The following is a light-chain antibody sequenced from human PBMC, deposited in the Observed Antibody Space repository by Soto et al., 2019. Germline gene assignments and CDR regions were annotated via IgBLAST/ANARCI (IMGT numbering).Light chain of an antibody. Sequence: EIVMTQSPATLSVSPGERATLSCRASQSVDSKLAWYQQKPGQAPRLLIYGASTRATGIPARFSGSVSGTEFNLTISSLQSEDFAVYYCQQYNNWPRTFGQGTKVEIK. CDR3: QQYNNWPRT. CDR1: QSVDSK. V-gene: IGKV3-15*01. J-gene: IGKJ1*01. CDR2: GAS.